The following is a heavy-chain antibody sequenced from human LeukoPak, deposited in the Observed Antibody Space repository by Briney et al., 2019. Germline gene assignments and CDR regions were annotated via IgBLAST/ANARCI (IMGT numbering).Heavy chain of an antibody. J-gene: IGHJ4*02. CDR3: AREFCCGSYDY. D-gene: IGHD5-18*01. CDR2: IYYSGST. CDR1: GGSISSYY. Sequence: SETLSLTCTVSGGSISSYYWSWIRQPPGKRLEWIGYIYYSGSTNYNPSLKSRVTMSLDASKNQFSLKLSSVTAADTAVYYCAREFCCGSYDYWGQGTLVTVSS. V-gene: IGHV4-59*01.